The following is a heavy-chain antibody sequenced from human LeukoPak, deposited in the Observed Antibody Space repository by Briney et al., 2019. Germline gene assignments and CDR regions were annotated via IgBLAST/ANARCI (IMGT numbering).Heavy chain of an antibody. Sequence: GASVKVSCKASGYTFTSYGISWVRQAPGQGLEWMGGIIPIFGTANYAQKFQGRVTVTADESTSTAYMELSSLRSEDTAVYYCARALFPSEQEGFDYWGQGTLVTVSS. V-gene: IGHV1-69*13. CDR3: ARALFPSEQEGFDY. D-gene: IGHD1/OR15-1a*01. J-gene: IGHJ4*02. CDR2: IIPIFGTA. CDR1: GYTFTSYG.